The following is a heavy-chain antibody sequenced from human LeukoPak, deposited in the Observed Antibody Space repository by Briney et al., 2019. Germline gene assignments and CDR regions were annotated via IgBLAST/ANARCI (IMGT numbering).Heavy chain of an antibody. D-gene: IGHD6-13*01. CDR1: GNTFSSYY. Sequence: ASVKVSCKASGNTFSSYYMHWVRQAPGQGLEWMGIINPSGGLTFYAQRFEGRVTVTRETSTSTVHMELSSLRSEDTAVYYCAREGPGTGKYLDYWGQGTLVTVSS. CDR2: INPSGGLT. V-gene: IGHV1-46*01. CDR3: AREGPGTGKYLDY. J-gene: IGHJ4*02.